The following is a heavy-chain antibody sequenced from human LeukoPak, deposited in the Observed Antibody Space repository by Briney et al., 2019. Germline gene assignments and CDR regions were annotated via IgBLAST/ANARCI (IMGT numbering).Heavy chain of an antibody. CDR2: LYYSGST. V-gene: IGHV4-39*07. D-gene: IGHD2/OR15-2a*01. CDR3: ARNMGYFDY. CDR1: GGSISSSSYY. Sequence: PSETLSLTCTVSGGSISSSSYYWGWIRQPPGKGLEWIGSLYYSGSTYYNPSLKSRVTISVDTSKNQFSLKLSSVTAADTAVYYCARNMGYFDYWGQGTLVTVSS. J-gene: IGHJ4*02.